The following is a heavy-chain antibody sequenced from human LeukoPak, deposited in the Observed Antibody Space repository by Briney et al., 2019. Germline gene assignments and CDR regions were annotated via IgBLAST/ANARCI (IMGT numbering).Heavy chain of an antibody. V-gene: IGHV5-51*01. CDR1: GYIFTNYW. J-gene: IGHJ6*02. CDR3: ARHDHYYAMDV. Sequence: GASLKISCKGSGYIFTNYWIGCVRQLPGKGLERMGIIYPGDSDTRYSPSFQGQVTISADKSIRTAYLQWSSLKASGTAIYYCARHDHYYAMDVWGQGTTGTVS. CDR2: IYPGDSDT.